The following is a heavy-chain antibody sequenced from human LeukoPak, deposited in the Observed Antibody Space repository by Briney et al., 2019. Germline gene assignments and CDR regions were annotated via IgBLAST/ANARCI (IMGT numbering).Heavy chain of an antibody. D-gene: IGHD6-13*01. CDR3: ARDVTAAGNAVDY. CDR2: VSSSGSTI. J-gene: IGHJ4*02. CDR1: GFTFSDYY. Sequence: GGSLRLSCAASGFTFSDYYMSWIRQAPGKGLEWVSYVSSSGSTIYYADSVKGRFTIPRDNAKNSLYLQMNSLRAEDTAVYYCARDVTAAGNAVDYWGQGTLVTVSS. V-gene: IGHV3-11*01.